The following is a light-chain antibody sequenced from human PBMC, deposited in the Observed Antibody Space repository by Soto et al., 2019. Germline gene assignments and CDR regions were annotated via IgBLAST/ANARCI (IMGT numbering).Light chain of an antibody. CDR1: QSVSSTY. V-gene: IGKV3-20*01. Sequence: DIVLTQSPGTLSLSPGERATLSCRASQSVSSTYLAWFQQQPGQPPRLLIYDVSTRAAGIPDRCSGSGSGTDFTLTSSSLEPEEVAVYYWHQNGSSRRTFGQGTKVEIK. CDR3: HQNGSSRRT. CDR2: DVS. J-gene: IGKJ1*01.